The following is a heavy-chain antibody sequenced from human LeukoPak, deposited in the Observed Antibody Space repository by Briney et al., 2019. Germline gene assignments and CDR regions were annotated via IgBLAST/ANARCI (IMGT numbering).Heavy chain of an antibody. CDR1: GFTFSNYE. CDR2: ISSSGSTI. D-gene: IGHD4-23*01. Sequence: GGSLRLSCAASGFTFSNYEMNWVRQAPGKGLEWVSYISSSGSTIHYADSVKGRFTISRDNAKTSLYLQMNSLRAEDTAVYYCATDYGANSGGFDYWGQGTLVTVSS. CDR3: ATDYGANSGGFDY. J-gene: IGHJ4*02. V-gene: IGHV3-48*03.